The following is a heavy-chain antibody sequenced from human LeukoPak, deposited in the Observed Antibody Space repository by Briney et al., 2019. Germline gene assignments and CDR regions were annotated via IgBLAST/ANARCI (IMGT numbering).Heavy chain of an antibody. Sequence: SETLSLTCTVSGGSISSGGYYWSWIRQHPGKGLEWIGYIYYSGSTYYNPSLKSRVTISVDTSKNQFSLKLSSVTAADMAVYYCARHSVAGPFDYWGQGTLVTVSS. V-gene: IGHV4-31*03. CDR3: ARHSVAGPFDY. D-gene: IGHD6-19*01. CDR2: IYYSGST. CDR1: GGSISSGGYY. J-gene: IGHJ4*02.